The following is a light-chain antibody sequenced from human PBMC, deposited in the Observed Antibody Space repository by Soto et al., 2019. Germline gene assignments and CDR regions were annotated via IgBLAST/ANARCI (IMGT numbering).Light chain of an antibody. CDR3: QQSYSTPRT. CDR1: QSISSY. J-gene: IGKJ2*01. V-gene: IGKV1-39*01. Sequence: DIQMTQSPSSLSASVGDRVTITCRASQSISSYLNWYQQKPGKAPKLLIYAASSLQSGVPSRFSGSGSGTDFTLTTSSLQPEDFATYYCQQSYSTPRTFGQGTKLGIK. CDR2: AAS.